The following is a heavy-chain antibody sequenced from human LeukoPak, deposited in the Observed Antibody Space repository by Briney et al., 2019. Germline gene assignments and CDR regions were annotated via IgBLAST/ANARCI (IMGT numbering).Heavy chain of an antibody. V-gene: IGHV1-8*01. Sequence: GASVKVSCKASGYTFTSYDINWVRQATGQGLEWMGWMNPNSGNTGYAQKFQGRVTMTRDMSTSTVYMELSSLRSEDTAVYYCARESYYYDSSGYYRLYCFDYWAREPWSPSPQ. CDR3: ARESYYYDSSGYYRLYCFDY. J-gene: IGHJ4*02. CDR2: MNPNSGNT. CDR1: GYTFTSYD. D-gene: IGHD3-22*01.